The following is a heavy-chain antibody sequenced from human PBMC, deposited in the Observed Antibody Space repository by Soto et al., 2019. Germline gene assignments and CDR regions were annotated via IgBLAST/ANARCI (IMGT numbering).Heavy chain of an antibody. CDR1: GGSISSSNW. CDR3: ARDKGPVRFLEWLDSNYYGMDV. Sequence: PSETLSLTCAVSGGSISSSNWWSWVRQPPGKGLEWIGEIYHSGSTNYNPSLKSRVTISVDKSKNQFSLKLSSVTAADTAVYYCARDKGPVRFLEWLDSNYYGMDVWGQGPTVTVSS. CDR2: IYHSGST. V-gene: IGHV4-4*02. J-gene: IGHJ6*02. D-gene: IGHD3-3*01.